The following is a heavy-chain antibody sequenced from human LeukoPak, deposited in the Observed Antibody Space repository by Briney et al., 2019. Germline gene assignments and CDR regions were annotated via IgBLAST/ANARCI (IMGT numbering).Heavy chain of an antibody. J-gene: IGHJ6*02. V-gene: IGHV4-34*01. CDR1: GCSFSGYY. D-gene: IGHD2-2*01. Sequence: SETLSLTCAVYGCSFSGYYWSWIRQPPGKGLEWVGDINHSRSTNYNPSLKRRLTIFVDTYKIHFFLKLSTVTAAETAVYYYARGVVGPAAIVVYYYYGMDVWGQGTTVTVSS. CDR2: INHSRST. CDR3: ARGVVGPAAIVVYYYYGMDV.